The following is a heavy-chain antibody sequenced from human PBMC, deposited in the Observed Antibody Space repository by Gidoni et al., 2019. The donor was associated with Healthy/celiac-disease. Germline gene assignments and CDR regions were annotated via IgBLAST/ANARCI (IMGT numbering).Heavy chain of an antibody. CDR2: ISAYNGNT. CDR1: GYTFTSYG. V-gene: IGHV1-18*01. Sequence: QVQLVQSGAEVKKPGASVQVSCKVSGYTFTSYGISWVRQAPGQGLEWMGWISAYNGNTNYAQKLQGRVTMTTDTSTSTAYMELRSLRSDDTAVYYCARPSIVVVPAAIEYYGMDVWGQGTTVTVSS. D-gene: IGHD2-2*01. J-gene: IGHJ6*02. CDR3: ARPSIVVVPAAIEYYGMDV.